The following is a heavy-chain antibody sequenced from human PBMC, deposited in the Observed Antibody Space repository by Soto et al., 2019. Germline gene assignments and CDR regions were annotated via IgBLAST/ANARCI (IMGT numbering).Heavy chain of an antibody. CDR1: GGSLSNYY. D-gene: IGHD3-22*01. Sequence: SETLSLTCAVSGGSLSNYYWSWIRQPPGKGLEWIGEIYHSGSTNYNPSLKSRVTISVDTSKNQFYLKLSSVTAADTAVYYCAKSKIYFFQSRGYHHVPIGFWGQGTLVTVSS. CDR3: AKSKIYFFQSRGYHHVPIGF. V-gene: IGHV4-34*01. J-gene: IGHJ4*02. CDR2: IYHSGST.